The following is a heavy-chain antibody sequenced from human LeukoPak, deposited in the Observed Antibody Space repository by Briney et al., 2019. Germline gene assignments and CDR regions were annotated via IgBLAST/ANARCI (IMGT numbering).Heavy chain of an antibody. D-gene: IGHD3-16*02. CDR1: GYSISSGYY. CDR2: IYHSGST. Sequence: SETLSLTCTVSGYSISSGYYWGWIRQPPGKGLEWIGSIYHSGSTYYNPSLKSRVTISVDTSKNQFSLKLSSVTAADTAVYYCARRAPSMDYVWGSYRYWSKSPQDHDAFDIWGQGTMVTVSS. J-gene: IGHJ3*02. V-gene: IGHV4-38-2*02. CDR3: ARRAPSMDYVWGSYRYWSKSPQDHDAFDI.